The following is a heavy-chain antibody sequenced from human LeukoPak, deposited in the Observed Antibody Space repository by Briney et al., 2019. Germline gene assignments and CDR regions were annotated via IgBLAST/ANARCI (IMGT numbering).Heavy chain of an antibody. Sequence: GGSLRLSCAASGFIFSDHHMEWVRQAPGKGLEWVGRIRNKANGYTTEYAASVNGRFTISRDDSKSSLFLQMNGLITEDTAVYYCARVRLSPTETQWLRINGYWGQGTLVTVSS. D-gene: IGHD5-12*01. V-gene: IGHV3-72*01. J-gene: IGHJ4*02. CDR2: IRNKANGYTT. CDR3: ARVRLSPTETQWLRINGY. CDR1: GFIFSDHH.